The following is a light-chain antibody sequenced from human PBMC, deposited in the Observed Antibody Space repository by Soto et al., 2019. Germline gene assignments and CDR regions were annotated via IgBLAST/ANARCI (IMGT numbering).Light chain of an antibody. J-gene: IGLJ2*01. CDR3: CSYAGSFAVI. V-gene: IGLV2-11*01. CDR1: SSDVGGYNY. Sequence: QSALTQPRSVSGSPGQSVTISCTGTSSDVGGYNYVSWYQQHPGKAPKLLIYDVSKRPSGVPDRFSGSKSGITASLTISGLQAEDEADYLCCSYAGSFAVIFGGGTKLTVL. CDR2: DVS.